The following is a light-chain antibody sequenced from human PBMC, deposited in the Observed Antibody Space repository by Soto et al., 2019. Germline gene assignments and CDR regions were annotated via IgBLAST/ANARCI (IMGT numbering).Light chain of an antibody. CDR1: QSVSSNY. J-gene: IGKJ4*01. CDR3: QQYGSSPLT. V-gene: IGKV3-20*01. CDR2: GAS. Sequence: EVVLTQSPGTLSLSPGERATLSCRAGQSVSSNYLAWYQQKPGQAPRLLIYGASTRATGIPDRFSGSGSGTDFTLTISRLEPEDFAVYYCQQYGSSPLTFGGGTKVDIK.